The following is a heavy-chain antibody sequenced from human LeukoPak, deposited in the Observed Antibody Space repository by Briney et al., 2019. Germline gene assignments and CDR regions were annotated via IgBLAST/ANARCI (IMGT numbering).Heavy chain of an antibody. V-gene: IGHV3-30*03. CDR2: ISYDGSNK. J-gene: IGHJ3*02. D-gene: IGHD2-21*02. CDR3: ARDTNEHSCGGDCYNDAFDI. CDR1: GFTSSRYG. Sequence: PGGSQRLSCAASGFTSSRYGMHWVRQAPGKGLEWVAVISYDGSNKDYADSVKGRFTISRDNSKNTLYLQMSSLRAEDTAVYYCARDTNEHSCGGDCYNDAFDIWGQGTMVTVSS.